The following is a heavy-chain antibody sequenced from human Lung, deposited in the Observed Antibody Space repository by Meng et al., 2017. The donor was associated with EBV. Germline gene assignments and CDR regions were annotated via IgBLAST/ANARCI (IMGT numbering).Heavy chain of an antibody. D-gene: IGHD4-17*01. CDR1: GGSISSGGCY. CDR3: ARTNYGDYNWFDP. V-gene: IGHV4-31*03. Sequence: QVALAESGPGRAKPSQTLTPPCTVSGGSISSGGCYLSWIRQHPGKGLEWIGYIYYSGSTYYNPSLRSRVAISIDTAKNQFSLKLTTVTAADTAVYFCARTNYGDYNWFDPWGQGTLVTVSS. J-gene: IGHJ5*02. CDR2: IYYSGST.